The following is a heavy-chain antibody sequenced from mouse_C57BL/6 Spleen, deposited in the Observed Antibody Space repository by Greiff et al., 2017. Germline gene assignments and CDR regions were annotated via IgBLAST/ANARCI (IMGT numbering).Heavy chain of an antibody. Sequence: QVQLQQSGAELARPGASVTMSCKASGYTFTSYTMHWVKQRPGQGLEWIGYINPSSGYTNYNQKFKGKATLTADKSSSTAYMQLRSLTSEDSAVYYCARKPTCYGCMDYWGQGTSVTVSS. V-gene: IGHV1-4*01. CDR1: GYTFTSYT. CDR2: INPSSGYT. D-gene: IGHD1-1*01. CDR3: ARKPTCYGCMDY. J-gene: IGHJ4*01.